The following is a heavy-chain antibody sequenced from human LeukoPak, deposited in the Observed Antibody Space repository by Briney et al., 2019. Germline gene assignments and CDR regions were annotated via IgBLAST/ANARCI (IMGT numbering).Heavy chain of an antibody. D-gene: IGHD6-19*01. J-gene: IGHJ4*02. CDR2: IYYSGST. V-gene: IGHV4-39*01. CDR1: GGSISNSTYY. Sequence: SETLSLTCTVSGGSISNSTYYWGWIRQPPGKGLEWIGSIYYSGSTYYKSSLKSRVTISVDTSKSQFSLNLSSVTAAETAVYYCARRGSSGRSFDYWGQGTLVTVSS. CDR3: ARRGSSGRSFDY.